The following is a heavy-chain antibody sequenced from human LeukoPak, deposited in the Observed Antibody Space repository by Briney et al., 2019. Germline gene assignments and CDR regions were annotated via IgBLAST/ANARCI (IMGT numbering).Heavy chain of an antibody. CDR1: GFTFTNAW. V-gene: IGHV3-15*01. J-gene: IGHJ4*02. CDR2: IKSAADGGTT. D-gene: IGHD3-22*01. Sequence: PGGSLRLSCTASGFTFTNAWMTWVRQAPGKGLVWVGRIKSAADGGTTDYAAPVKGIFTISRDDSNNTLYLQMDSLNSEDSAVYYCTTEYYHDSSGSLFDFDYWGQGSLVTVSS. CDR3: TTEYYHDSSGSLFDFDY.